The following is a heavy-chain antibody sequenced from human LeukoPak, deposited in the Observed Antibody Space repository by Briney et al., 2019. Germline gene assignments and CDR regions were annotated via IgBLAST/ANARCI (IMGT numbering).Heavy chain of an antibody. CDR3: ARLGGSYRDY. CDR1: GGSISSYY. D-gene: IGHD1-26*01. V-gene: IGHV4-59*08. J-gene: IGHJ4*02. Sequence: SETLSLTCTVSGGSISSYYWSWIRQPPGKGLEWIGYIYYSGSTNYNPSLKSRVTTSVGTSKNQFSLKLSSVTAADTAVYYCARLGGSYRDYWGQGTLVTVSS. CDR2: IYYSGST.